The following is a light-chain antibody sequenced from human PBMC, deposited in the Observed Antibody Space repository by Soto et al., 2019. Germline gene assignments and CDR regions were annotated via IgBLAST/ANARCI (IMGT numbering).Light chain of an antibody. CDR1: XXXIGAGYD. J-gene: IGLJ2*01. Sequence: QSVLTQPPSVSGAPGQRVTIXXTXXXXXIGAGYDVHWYQQLPGTAPKLLIYGNTNRPSGVPDRFSGSKSGTSASLAITGLQAEDEADYYCQSYDSSGFVVFGGGTKLTVL. CDR2: GNT. V-gene: IGLV1-40*01. CDR3: QSYDSSGFVV.